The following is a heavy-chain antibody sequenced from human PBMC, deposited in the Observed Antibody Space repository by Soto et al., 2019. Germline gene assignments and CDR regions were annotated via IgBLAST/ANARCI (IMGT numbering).Heavy chain of an antibody. D-gene: IGHD6-19*01. CDR1: GGTFSSYA. Sequence: SVKVSCKASGGTFSSYAISWVRQAPGQGLEWMGGIIPIFGTANYAQKFQGRVTITADESTSTAYMELSSLRSEDTAVYYCARVGSGWNTADYWGQGTLVTVSS. CDR2: IIPIFGTA. CDR3: ARVGSGWNTADY. V-gene: IGHV1-69*13. J-gene: IGHJ4*02.